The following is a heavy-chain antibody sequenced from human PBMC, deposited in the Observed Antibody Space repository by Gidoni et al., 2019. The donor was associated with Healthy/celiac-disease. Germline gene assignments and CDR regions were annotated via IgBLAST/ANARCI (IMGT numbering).Heavy chain of an antibody. CDR2: INHSGRT. Sequence: QVQLQQWGAGLLKPSETLSLTCAVYGGSFSGYYWSWIRQPPGKGLEWIGEINHSGRTNYNPSLKSRVTISVDTSKNQFSLKLSSVTAADTAVYYCARGKRKDYYDSSGPILGWGQGTLVTVSS. CDR1: GGSFSGYY. J-gene: IGHJ4*02. D-gene: IGHD3-22*01. CDR3: ARGKRKDYYDSSGPILG. V-gene: IGHV4-34*01.